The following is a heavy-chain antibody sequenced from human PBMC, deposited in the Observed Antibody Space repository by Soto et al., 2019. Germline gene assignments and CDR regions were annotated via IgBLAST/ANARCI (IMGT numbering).Heavy chain of an antibody. D-gene: IGHD3-22*01. CDR3: ASSTSYYYDSSGYADAFDI. Sequence: GETLKISCKGSGYSFTSYWIGWVRQMPGKGLEWMGIIYPGDSDTRYSPSFQGQVTISADKSISTAYLQWSSLKASDTAMYYCASSTSYYYDSSGYADAFDIWGQGTMVTVSS. CDR2: IYPGDSDT. CDR1: GYSFTSYW. J-gene: IGHJ3*02. V-gene: IGHV5-51*01.